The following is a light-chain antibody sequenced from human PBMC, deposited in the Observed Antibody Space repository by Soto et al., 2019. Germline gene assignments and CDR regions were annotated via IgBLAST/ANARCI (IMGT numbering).Light chain of an antibody. V-gene: IGKV3-20*01. CDR1: QRVSSYF. J-gene: IGKJ1*01. CDR3: QQYVISPWA. Sequence: DIVLAQSPGTLSLSPGESATLSCRASQRVSSYFLAWYQQKAGQAPRLLIYGASRRATDIPDRFSGSGSGTEVTLTISRLQPEDFAVYYCQQYVISPWAFGQGTKVEI. CDR2: GAS.